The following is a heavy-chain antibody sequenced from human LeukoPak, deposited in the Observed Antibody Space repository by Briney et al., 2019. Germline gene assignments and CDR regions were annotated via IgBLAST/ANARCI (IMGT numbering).Heavy chain of an antibody. CDR1: GSTFSSYA. CDR2: ISGSGGST. V-gene: IGHV3-23*01. Sequence: GGSLRLSCAASGSTFSSYAMSWVRQAPGKGLEWVSAISGSGGSTYYADSVKGRFTISRDNSKNTLYLQMNSLRVEDTAVYYCARDHRYAFDNWGHGTLVTVSS. J-gene: IGHJ4*01. CDR3: ARDHRYAFDN. D-gene: IGHD5-12*01.